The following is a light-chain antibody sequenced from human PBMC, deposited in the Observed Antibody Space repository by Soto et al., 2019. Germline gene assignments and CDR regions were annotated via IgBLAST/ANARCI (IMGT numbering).Light chain of an antibody. V-gene: IGKV3-20*01. Sequence: EIVLTQSPGTLSLSPGERATLSCRASQSVNSDYLAWFQQKPGQAPRLLIYGASSRATGIPDRFSGSGSGTDFTLTISRLEPEDFAVYYCQQYGSSPPITFGQGTRLEIK. CDR2: GAS. J-gene: IGKJ5*01. CDR3: QQYGSSPPIT. CDR1: QSVNSDY.